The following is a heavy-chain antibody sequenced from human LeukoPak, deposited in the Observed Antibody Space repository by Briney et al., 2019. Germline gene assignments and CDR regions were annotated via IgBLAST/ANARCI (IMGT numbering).Heavy chain of an antibody. CDR2: ISSGRTYT. D-gene: IGHD1-14*01. Sequence: GGSLRLSCAASGFTFSSFNMNWVRQAPGKGLEWVSSISSGRTYTYYADSVKGRFTISRENTKNSLFLQMNSLRAEDTAIYYCARGDRSEVFDYWGQGSLVTVSS. CDR3: ARGDRSEVFDY. CDR1: GFTFSSFN. J-gene: IGHJ4*02. V-gene: IGHV3-21*01.